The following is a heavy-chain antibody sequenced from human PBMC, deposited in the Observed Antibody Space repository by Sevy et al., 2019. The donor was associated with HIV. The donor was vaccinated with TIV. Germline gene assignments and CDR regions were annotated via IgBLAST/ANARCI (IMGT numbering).Heavy chain of an antibody. CDR3: AKGAGQWLGHAFDI. J-gene: IGHJ3*02. Sequence: GGSLRLSCAASGLTFDEYAIHWLRQAPGKGLEWVSSIIWNSGIIDYVDSVKGRFTISRDNARNSLYLQMNSLRAEDTALYYCAKGAGQWLGHAFDIWGQWTMVTVSS. V-gene: IGHV3-9*01. CDR1: GLTFDEYA. CDR2: IIWNSGII. D-gene: IGHD6-19*01.